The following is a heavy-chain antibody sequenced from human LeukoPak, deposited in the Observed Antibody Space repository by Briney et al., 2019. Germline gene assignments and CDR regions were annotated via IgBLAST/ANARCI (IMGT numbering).Heavy chain of an antibody. Sequence: PSETLSLTCAVYGGSFSGYYWSWIRQPPGKGLEWIGEINHSGSTNYNPSLKSRVTISVDTSKNQFSLKLSSVTAADTAVYYCARGLTTVVTAPHEDAFDIWGQGTMVTVSS. CDR1: GGSFSGYY. J-gene: IGHJ3*02. CDR3: ARGLTTVVTAPHEDAFDI. D-gene: IGHD4-23*01. V-gene: IGHV4-34*01. CDR2: INHSGST.